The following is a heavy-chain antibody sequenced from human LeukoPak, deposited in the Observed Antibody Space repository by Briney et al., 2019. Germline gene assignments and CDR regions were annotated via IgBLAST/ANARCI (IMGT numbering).Heavy chain of an antibody. J-gene: IGHJ5*02. CDR2: ISAYNGNT. CDR1: GYTFTSYG. V-gene: IGHV1-18*01. CDR3: ARSLYIQYYDFWSGLVWPYNWFDP. Sequence: ASVKVSCKASGYTFTSYGISWVRQAPGQGLEWMGWISAYNGNTNYAQKLQGRVTMTTDTSTSTAYMELRSLRSDDTAVYYCARSLYIQYYDFWSGLVWPYNWFDPWGQGTLVTVSS. D-gene: IGHD3-3*01.